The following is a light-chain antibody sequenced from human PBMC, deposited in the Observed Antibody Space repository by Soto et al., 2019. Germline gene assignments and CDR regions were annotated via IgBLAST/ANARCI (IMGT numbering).Light chain of an antibody. J-gene: IGKJ5*01. CDR3: QQHGTSPIT. CDR1: RTVIRNN. CDR2: GAS. Sequence: EIVLTQSPATLSVSPGDRATLSCRASRTVIRNNLAWHQQKPGQTPRLLVYGASNRATGIPDRFSGSGSGTDFTLTISRLEPDDFAVYYCQQHGTSPITFGQGTRLEIK. V-gene: IGKV3-20*01.